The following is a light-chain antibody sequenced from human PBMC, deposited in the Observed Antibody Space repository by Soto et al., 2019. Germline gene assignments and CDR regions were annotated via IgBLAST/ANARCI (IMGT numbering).Light chain of an antibody. CDR2: GAS. CDR1: QSVSSSY. Sequence: EIVLTQSPGTLSLSPSERTTLSCRASQSVSSSYLASNQQKPGQAPRPLINGASSRATRIPGRFSGSGCGADFTVTIGRLEPDVFAVYYCEEYGCSRGTFGQGAKV. V-gene: IGKV3-20*01. J-gene: IGKJ1*01. CDR3: EEYGCSRGT.